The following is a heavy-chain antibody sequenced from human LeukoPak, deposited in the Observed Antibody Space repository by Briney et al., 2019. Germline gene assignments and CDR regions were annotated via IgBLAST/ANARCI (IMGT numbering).Heavy chain of an antibody. Sequence: SETLSLTCTVSGGSISSSSYYWGWIRQPPGKGLEWIGSIYYSGSTYYNPSLKSRVTISVDTSKNQFSLKLTSVTAADTAVYYCARRITIPQLGFDPWGQGTLVTVSS. D-gene: IGHD3-3*01. J-gene: IGHJ5*02. CDR1: GGSISSSSYY. CDR3: ARRITIPQLGFDP. CDR2: IYYSGST. V-gene: IGHV4-39*01.